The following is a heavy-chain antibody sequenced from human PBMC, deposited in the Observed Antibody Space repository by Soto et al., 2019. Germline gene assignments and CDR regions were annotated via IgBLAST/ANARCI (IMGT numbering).Heavy chain of an antibody. J-gene: IGHJ6*02. Sequence: QMQLVQSGPEVKKPGTSVKVSCKASGFTFTNSAVQWVRQTRGQPLEWMGWVVVGSGNTNYAQKFQERVTITRDMSTSTAYMELSSLRSEDTAVYYCAAAPTQIYHYWYAMDVWGQGTTVTVSS. CDR1: GFTFTNSA. V-gene: IGHV1-58*01. CDR3: AAAPTQIYHYWYAMDV. D-gene: IGHD2-15*01. CDR2: VVVGSGNT.